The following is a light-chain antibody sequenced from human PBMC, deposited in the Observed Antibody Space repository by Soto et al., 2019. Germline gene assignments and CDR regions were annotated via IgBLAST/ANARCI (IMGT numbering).Light chain of an antibody. CDR2: GAS. Sequence: VMTQSPATLSVSPGERATLSCWASETVATNLAWYQQKPGQAPRLLISGASTRAAGISDRFRGSGSGTEVTLTLSSLWSEDCAIYYCLQYFEWPPMTFGQGTKVEI. CDR1: ETVATN. CDR3: LQYFEWPPMT. V-gene: IGKV3-15*01. J-gene: IGKJ1*01.